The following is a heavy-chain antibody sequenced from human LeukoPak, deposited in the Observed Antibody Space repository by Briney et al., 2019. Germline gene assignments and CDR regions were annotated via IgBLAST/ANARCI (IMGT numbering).Heavy chain of an antibody. D-gene: IGHD4-17*01. CDR2: ISSDGSNK. J-gene: IGHJ4*02. V-gene: IGHV3-30*04. Sequence: GGSLRLSCAASGFTFSSYAMHWVRQAPGKGLEWVAVISSDGSNKYYADSVKGRFTISRDNSKNTLYLQMNSLRAEDTAVYYCAKARDYGDLGALGYWGQGTLVTVSS. CDR1: GFTFSSYA. CDR3: AKARDYGDLGALGY.